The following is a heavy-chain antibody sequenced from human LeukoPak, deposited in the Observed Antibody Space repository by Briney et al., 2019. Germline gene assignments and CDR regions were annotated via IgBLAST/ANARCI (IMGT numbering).Heavy chain of an antibody. D-gene: IGHD1-26*01. CDR2: ISSSGTTI. J-gene: IGHJ4*02. CDR3: ARDYRSTFDY. CDR1: GFTFSDYY. V-gene: IGHV3-11*01. Sequence: PGGSLRLSCAASGFTFSDYYMSWIRQAPGKGLKWVSYISSSGTTISYADSVKGRFTISRDNAKNSLYLQMNSLRAEDTAVYYCARDYRSTFDYWGQGTLVTVSS.